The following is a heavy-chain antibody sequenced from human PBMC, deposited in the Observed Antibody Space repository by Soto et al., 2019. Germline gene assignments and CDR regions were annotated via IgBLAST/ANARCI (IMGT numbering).Heavy chain of an antibody. Sequence: EVQLVESGGALVQPGGSLRLSCTASGFTFDDYAIHWFRQAPGKGLEWFSGISWNGDATGYADSVKGRFTISRDNAKNSLYLQMNSLRTEDTAMYFCANLPLYGSGFDCWGQGTLVTVAS. J-gene: IGHJ4*02. V-gene: IGHV3-9*01. D-gene: IGHD3-10*01. CDR2: ISWNGDAT. CDR1: GFTFDDYA. CDR3: ANLPLYGSGFDC.